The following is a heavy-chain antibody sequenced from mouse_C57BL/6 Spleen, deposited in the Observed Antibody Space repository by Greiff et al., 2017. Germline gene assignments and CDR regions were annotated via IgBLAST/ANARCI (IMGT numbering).Heavy chain of an antibody. CDR3: AKGDYYGSWFAY. Sequence: QVQLQQPGAELVKPGASVKMSCKASGYTFTSYWITWVKQRPGQGLEWIGDIYPGSGSTNYNEKFTSKATLTVDTSSSTAYMQLSSLTSEDSAVYYCAKGDYYGSWFAYWGQGTLVTVSA. CDR2: IYPGSGST. CDR1: GYTFTSYW. V-gene: IGHV1-55*01. D-gene: IGHD1-1*01. J-gene: IGHJ3*01.